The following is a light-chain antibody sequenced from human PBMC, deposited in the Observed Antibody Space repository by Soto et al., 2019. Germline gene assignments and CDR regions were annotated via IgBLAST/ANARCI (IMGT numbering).Light chain of an antibody. CDR3: SSYTSSSPWV. CDR2: DVS. CDR1: SSDVGGYNY. V-gene: IGLV2-14*01. J-gene: IGLJ3*02. Sequence: QSALTQPASVSGSPGQSITISCTGTSSDVGGYNYVSWYQQHPGKAPKLMIYDVSNRPSGVSNRFSGSKSDNTASLTISGLQAEDEADYYCSSYTSSSPWVFGGGTQLTVL.